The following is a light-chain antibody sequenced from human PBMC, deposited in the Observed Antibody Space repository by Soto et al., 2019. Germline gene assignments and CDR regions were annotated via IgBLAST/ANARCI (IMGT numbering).Light chain of an antibody. V-gene: IGLV2-14*03. CDR3: SSYTTSNTRQIV. Sequence: QSALTQPASVSGSPGQSITISCTGTSSDVGGYNYVSWYQHHPGKAPKLIIYDVSNRPSGVSIRFSGSKSDNTASLTISGLQTEDEADYHCSSYTTSNTRQIVFGTGTKLTVL. CDR2: DVS. J-gene: IGLJ1*01. CDR1: SSDVGGYNY.